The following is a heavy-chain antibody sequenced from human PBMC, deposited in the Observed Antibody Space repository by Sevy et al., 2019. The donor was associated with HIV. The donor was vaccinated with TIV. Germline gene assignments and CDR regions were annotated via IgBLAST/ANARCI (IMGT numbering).Heavy chain of an antibody. D-gene: IGHD4-17*01. CDR3: ARPRANYVDHYFFYAMDI. J-gene: IGHJ6*02. CDR2: ISYDGSDK. Sequence: GGSLRLSCAASGFALSNYYAMHWVRQAPGKGLEWVALISYDGSDKYYADSVKGRFTISRDNFKNTLYLQMNSLTTEDTAVYYCARPRANYVDHYFFYAMDIWGQGTTVTVSS. V-gene: IGHV3-30-3*01. CDR1: GFALSNYYA.